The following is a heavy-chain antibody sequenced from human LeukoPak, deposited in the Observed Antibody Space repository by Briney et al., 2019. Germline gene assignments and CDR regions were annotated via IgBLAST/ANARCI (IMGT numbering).Heavy chain of an antibody. CDR2: ISSSSSYI. J-gene: IGHJ4*02. Sequence: SGGSLRLSCAASGFTFSSYSMNWVRQAPGKGLEWVSSISSSSSYIYYADSVKGRFTISRDNAKNSLYLQMNSLRADDTAVYYCAKDAGIFPVWYFDYWGQGTLVTVSS. CDR1: GFTFSSYS. D-gene: IGHD3-3*01. CDR3: AKDAGIFPVWYFDY. V-gene: IGHV3-21*04.